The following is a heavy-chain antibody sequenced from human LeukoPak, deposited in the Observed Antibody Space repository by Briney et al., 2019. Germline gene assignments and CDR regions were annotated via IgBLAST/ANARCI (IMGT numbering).Heavy chain of an antibody. Sequence: PSETLSLTCAVYGGSFSGYYWSWIRQPPGKGLEWIGEINHSGSTNYNPSLKSRVTISVDTSKNQFSLKLSSVTAADTAVYYCARYRVLTGYRHYYYYMDVWGKGTTVTISS. V-gene: IGHV4-34*01. J-gene: IGHJ6*03. CDR1: GGSFSGYY. D-gene: IGHD3-9*01. CDR3: ARYRVLTGYRHYYYYMDV. CDR2: INHSGST.